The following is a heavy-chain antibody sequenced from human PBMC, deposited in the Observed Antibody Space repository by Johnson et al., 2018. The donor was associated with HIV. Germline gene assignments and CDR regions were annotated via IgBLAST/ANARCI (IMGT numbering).Heavy chain of an antibody. CDR2: ISYDGSNK. J-gene: IGHJ3*02. D-gene: IGHD6-6*01. V-gene: IGHV3-30*04. Sequence: VQLVESGGGVVQPGRSLRLSCAASGFTFSSYAMHWVRQAPGKGLEWVAVISYDGSNKYYADSVKGRFTISRDNSKNTLYLQMNSLRAEDTAVYYCAREGLKQLERGDGDAFDIWGQWTMVTVSS. CDR1: GFTFSSYA. CDR3: AREGLKQLERGDGDAFDI.